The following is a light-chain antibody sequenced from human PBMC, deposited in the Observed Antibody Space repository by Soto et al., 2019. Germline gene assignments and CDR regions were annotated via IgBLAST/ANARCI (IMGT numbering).Light chain of an antibody. CDR1: QSVSSSY. Sequence: EIVLTQSPGTLSLSPGERATLSCRASQSVSSSYLAWYQQKPGQAPRLLIYGTSSRATGIPDRFSGSGSRTDFTLTISRLEPEDFAVYYCQQHGSSPPISFGGGTKVDIK. J-gene: IGKJ4*01. CDR2: GTS. CDR3: QQHGSSPPIS. V-gene: IGKV3-20*01.